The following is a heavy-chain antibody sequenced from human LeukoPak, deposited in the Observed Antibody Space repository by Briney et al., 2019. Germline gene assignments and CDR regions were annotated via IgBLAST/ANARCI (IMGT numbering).Heavy chain of an antibody. V-gene: IGHV3-30*18. CDR2: ISYDGSNK. CDR1: GFTFSSYG. J-gene: IGHJ4*02. D-gene: IGHD3-10*01. CDR3: AKASYYYGSGSYYGY. Sequence: PGGSLRLSCAASGFTFSSYGMHWVRQAPGKGLEWVAVISYDGSNKYYADSVKGRFTISRDNSKNTLYLQMNSLRAEDTAVYYCAKASYYYGSGSYYGYWGQGTLVTVSS.